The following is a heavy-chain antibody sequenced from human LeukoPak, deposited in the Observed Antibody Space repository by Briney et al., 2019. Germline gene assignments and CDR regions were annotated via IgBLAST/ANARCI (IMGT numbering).Heavy chain of an antibody. CDR1: GFTFSSYA. V-gene: IGHV3-21*01. CDR3: ARDDEGLNWFDP. CDR2: ISSSSSYI. J-gene: IGHJ5*02. Sequence: GGSLRLSCAASGFTFSSYAMSWVRQAPGKGLEWVSSISSSSSYIYYADSVKGRFTISRDNAKNSLYLQMNSLRAEDTAVYYCARDDEGLNWFDPWGQGTLVTVSS.